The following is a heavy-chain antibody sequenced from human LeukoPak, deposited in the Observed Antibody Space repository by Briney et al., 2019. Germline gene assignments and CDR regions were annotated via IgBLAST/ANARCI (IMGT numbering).Heavy chain of an antibody. D-gene: IGHD2-21*02. CDR3: ANAGGDSRPHDY. Sequence: GGSLRLSCAASGCTFSSYAMSWGRQAPGKGPEWVSAISGSGYMTSYADAVKGRFSISRDNSKNPLSLQMNSLRAEDTAVYYCANAGGDSRPHDYWGQGPLVSVSS. V-gene: IGHV3-23*01. CDR1: GCTFSSYA. J-gene: IGHJ4*02. CDR2: ISGSGYMT.